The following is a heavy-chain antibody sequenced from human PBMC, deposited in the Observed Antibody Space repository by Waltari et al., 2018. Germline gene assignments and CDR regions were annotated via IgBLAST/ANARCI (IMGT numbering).Heavy chain of an antibody. Sequence: QLQLQQSGPGLVKPSASLSLTCIVSGDSVSSSYLWNWVRQTPGKGLEWIGQIHGSGRINFNPSFESRVTMSIDTSKNQFSLKVSSATAADTAVYYCARDRGRGLYLDSWGQGSLVTVS. D-gene: IGHD2-15*01. CDR1: GDSVSSSYL. CDR2: IHGSGRI. V-gene: IGHV4-4*02. J-gene: IGHJ4*02. CDR3: ARDRGRGLYLDS.